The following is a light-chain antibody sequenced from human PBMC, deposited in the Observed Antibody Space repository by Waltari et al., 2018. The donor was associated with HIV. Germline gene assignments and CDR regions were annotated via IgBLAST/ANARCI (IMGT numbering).Light chain of an antibody. CDR3: CTYAAKYVL. J-gene: IGLJ2*01. V-gene: IGLV2-11*01. CDR2: DVT. CDR1: GSDVGNFNF. Sequence: QSALTQPRSVSGSPGPSVTIPCTRTGSDVGNFNFFSWYQHLPAKAPKLLIYDVTKRPSGVPDRFSGSKSGDTASLTISGLQAEDEADYYCCTYAAKYVLFGGGTNLTVL.